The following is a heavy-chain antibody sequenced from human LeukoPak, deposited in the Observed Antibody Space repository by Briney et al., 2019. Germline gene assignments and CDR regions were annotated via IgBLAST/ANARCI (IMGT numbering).Heavy chain of an antibody. CDR3: ARDRPYYYDSIGYPSSYYFDY. V-gene: IGHV3-11*04. CDR2: ISSSGNTI. CDR1: GFTFSDYY. J-gene: IGHJ4*02. Sequence: PGGSLRLSCAASGFTFSDYYMRWVRQAPGKGMEWVSYISSSGNTIYYADSVNGRFTISRDNAKNSLYLQMNSLRAEDTAVYYYARDRPYYYDSIGYPSSYYFDYWGQGTLVTVSS. D-gene: IGHD3-22*01.